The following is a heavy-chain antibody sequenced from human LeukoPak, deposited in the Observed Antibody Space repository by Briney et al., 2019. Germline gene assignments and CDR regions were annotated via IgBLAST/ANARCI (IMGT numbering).Heavy chain of an antibody. CDR2: ISGSGGST. V-gene: IGHV3-23*01. Sequence: GGSLRLSCAASGFTFSSYAMSWVRQAPGKGLEWVSAISGSGGSTYYADSVKGQFTISRDNSKNTLYLQMNSLRAEDTAVYYCAKAGWYDYYYGMDVWGQGTTVTVSS. CDR3: AKAGWYDYYYGMDV. J-gene: IGHJ6*02. CDR1: GFTFSSYA. D-gene: IGHD6-19*01.